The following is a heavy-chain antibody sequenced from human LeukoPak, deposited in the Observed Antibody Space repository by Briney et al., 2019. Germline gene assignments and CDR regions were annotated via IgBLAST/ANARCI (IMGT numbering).Heavy chain of an antibody. CDR3: GRDWKLDY. J-gene: IGHJ4*02. CDR1: GFTFKNYA. V-gene: IGHV3-23*01. D-gene: IGHD1-1*01. CDR2: IGDSGADT. Sequence: GGSLRLSCAASGFTFKNYAMSWVRQAPGKGLEWVSAIGDSGADTKYADSVKGRFTISRDNSRNTLYLQLNSLRVEDTAIYYCGRDWKLDYWGQGTLVTVSS.